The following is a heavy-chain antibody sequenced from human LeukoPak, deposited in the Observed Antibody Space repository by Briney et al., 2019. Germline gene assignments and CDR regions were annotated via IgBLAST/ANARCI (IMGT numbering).Heavy chain of an antibody. D-gene: IGHD1-14*01. CDR2: ISWNSGSV. J-gene: IGHJ4*02. CDR1: GFTFDDYA. V-gene: IGHV3-9*01. Sequence: GGSLRLSCAASGFTFDDYAMHWVRQAPGKGLEWVSGISWNSGSVGYADSVKGRFTISRDNAKNSLYLQMNSLRAEDTALYYCAKDIATGNRLYYFDYWGQGTLVTVSS. CDR3: AKDIATGNRLYYFDY.